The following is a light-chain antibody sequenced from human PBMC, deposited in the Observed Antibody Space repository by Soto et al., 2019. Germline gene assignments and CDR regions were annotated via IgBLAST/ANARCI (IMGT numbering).Light chain of an antibody. Sequence: QSALTQPASVSGSPGQSITISCTGTSSDVGSYNLVSWYQQHPGKAPKLMIYEGSKRPSGVSNRFSGSKSGNTASLTISGLQAEDEADYYCCSYARGVFGTGTKVTVL. J-gene: IGLJ1*01. V-gene: IGLV2-23*01. CDR2: EGS. CDR1: SSDVGSYNL. CDR3: CSYARGV.